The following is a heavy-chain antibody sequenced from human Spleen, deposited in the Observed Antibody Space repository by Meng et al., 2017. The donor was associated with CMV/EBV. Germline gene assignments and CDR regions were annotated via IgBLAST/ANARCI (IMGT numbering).Heavy chain of an antibody. CDR3: ARDNNWNYVLDY. D-gene: IGHD1-7*01. V-gene: IGHV1-18*01. J-gene: IGHJ4*02. CDR1: GYTFTSYG. Sequence: ASVKVSCKASGYTFTSYGISWVRQAPGQGLEWMGWISAYNGNTNYAQKPQGRVTMTTDTSTSTAYMELRSLRDDDTAVYYCARDNNWNYVLDYWGQGTLVTVSS. CDR2: ISAYNGNT.